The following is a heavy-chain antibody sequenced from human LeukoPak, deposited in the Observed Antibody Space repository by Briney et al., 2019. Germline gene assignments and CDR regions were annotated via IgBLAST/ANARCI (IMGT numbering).Heavy chain of an antibody. CDR2: IKQDGSEK. D-gene: IGHD1-26*01. CDR3: ARDKDVGATLFAY. CDR1: GFTFSDHY. V-gene: IGHV3-7*01. Sequence: GGSLRLSCEASGFTFSDHYLDWVRQAPGKGLEWVANIKQDGSEKYYVDSMKGRFTISRDNAKNSLYLQMNSLRAEDTAVYYCARDKDVGATLFAYWGQGTLVTVSS. J-gene: IGHJ4*02.